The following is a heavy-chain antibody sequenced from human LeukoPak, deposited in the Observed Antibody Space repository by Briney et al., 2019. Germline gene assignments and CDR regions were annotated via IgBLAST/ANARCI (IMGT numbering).Heavy chain of an antibody. Sequence: QPGGSLRLSCAASGFSFSSYSMNWVRQAPGKGLEWVSSISGSGGNTYYADSVKGRFTISRDNSENTLYLQMNSLRAEDTAIYYCAKGVDRARVSVGFDYWGQGNLVTVSS. CDR2: ISGSGGNT. D-gene: IGHD5-18*01. CDR3: AKGVDRARVSVGFDY. V-gene: IGHV3-23*01. J-gene: IGHJ4*02. CDR1: GFSFSSYS.